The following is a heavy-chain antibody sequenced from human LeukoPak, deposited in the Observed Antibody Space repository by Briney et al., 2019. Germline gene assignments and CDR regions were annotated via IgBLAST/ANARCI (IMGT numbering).Heavy chain of an antibody. CDR1: GYSFTSYW. CDR3: ARLSGYYGSGSYEYYFDY. V-gene: IGHV5-10-1*01. D-gene: IGHD3-10*01. J-gene: IGHJ4*02. Sequence: PGESLKISCKGSGYSFTSYWISWVRQMPGKGLEWMGRIDPSDSYTNYSPSFQGHVTISADKSISTAYLQWSSLKASDTAMYYCARLSGYYGSGSYEYYFDYWGQGTLVTVS. CDR2: IDPSDSYT.